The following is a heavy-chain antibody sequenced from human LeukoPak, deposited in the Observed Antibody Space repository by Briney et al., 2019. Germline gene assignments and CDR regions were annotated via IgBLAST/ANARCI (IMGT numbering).Heavy chain of an antibody. J-gene: IGHJ3*02. V-gene: IGHV1-2*02. CDR2: INPNSGGT. Sequence: ASVKVSCKASGYTFTGYYMHWVRQAPGQGLEWMGWINPNSGGTNYAQKFQGRVTMTRDTSISTAYMELSRLRSDDTAVYYCAARSGYGDYAEGAFDIWGQGTMVTVSS. D-gene: IGHD4-17*01. CDR3: AARSGYGDYAEGAFDI. CDR1: GYTFTGYY.